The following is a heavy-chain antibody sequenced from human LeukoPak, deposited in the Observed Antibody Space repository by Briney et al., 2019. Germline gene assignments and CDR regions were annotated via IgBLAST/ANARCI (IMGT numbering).Heavy chain of an antibody. CDR1: GYTFTGYY. D-gene: IGHD5-18*01. J-gene: IGHJ4*02. CDR2: INPSSGGT. Sequence: ASVKVSCKASGYTFTGYYMHWVRQAPGQGLEWMGWINPSSGGTNYAQKFQGRVTMTRNTSISTAYMELSSLRSEDTAVHYCARGSVRGYRYGREDYWGQGTLVTVSS. CDR3: ARGSVRGYRYGREDY. V-gene: IGHV1-2*02.